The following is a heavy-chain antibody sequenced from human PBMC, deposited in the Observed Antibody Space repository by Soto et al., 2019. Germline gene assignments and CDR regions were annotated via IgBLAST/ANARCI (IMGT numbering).Heavy chain of an antibody. CDR2: IYYSGST. Sequence: PSETLSLTCTVSGGSISSYYWSWIRQPPGKGLEWIGYIYYSGSTNYNPSLKSRVTISVDTSKNQFSLKLSSVTAADTAVYCCARRYGSAIDYWGQGTLVTVSS. CDR3: ARRYGSAIDY. J-gene: IGHJ4*02. D-gene: IGHD1-26*01. V-gene: IGHV4-59*08. CDR1: GGSISSYY.